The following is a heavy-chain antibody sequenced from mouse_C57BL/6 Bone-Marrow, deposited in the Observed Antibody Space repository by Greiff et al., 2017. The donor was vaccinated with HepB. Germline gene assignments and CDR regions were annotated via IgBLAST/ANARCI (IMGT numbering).Heavy chain of an antibody. CDR2: ISYDGSN. D-gene: IGHD4-1*01. Sequence: ESGPGLVKPSQSLSLTCSVSGYSFTSGYFCNWIRQFPGNHLEWIGFISYDGSNNYNSSLKKRISITSDTSKNQFFLKLNSVTTEDAATYYCARSGTRGAWFAYWGQGTLVTVSA. J-gene: IGHJ3*01. V-gene: IGHV3-6*01. CDR1: GYSFTSGYF. CDR3: ARSGTRGAWFAY.